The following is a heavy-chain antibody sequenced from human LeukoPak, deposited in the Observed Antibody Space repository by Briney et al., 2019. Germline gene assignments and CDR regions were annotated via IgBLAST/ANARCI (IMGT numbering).Heavy chain of an antibody. D-gene: IGHD2-8*02. CDR3: SRDKASGPNYFDY. J-gene: IGHJ4*02. V-gene: IGHV1-18*01. CDR1: GYTFNNYG. Sequence: ASVTVSFKASGYTFNNYGISWVRRAPGQGLEWMGWISAYNGATSYAQNVKGRVTLTTDTSTNTAYMELRSLRSDDSAVYYCSRDKASGPNYFDYWGQGTLVTVSS. CDR2: ISAYNGAT.